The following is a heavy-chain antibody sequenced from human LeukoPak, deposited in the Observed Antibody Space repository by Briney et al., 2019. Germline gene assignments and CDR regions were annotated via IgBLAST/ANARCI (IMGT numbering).Heavy chain of an antibody. CDR3: ARDRDQGNYDFWSGYWNDAFDI. CDR2: ISSSSSTI. J-gene: IGHJ3*02. D-gene: IGHD3-3*01. V-gene: IGHV3-48*01. Sequence: GGSLRLSCAASGFTFSSYSMNWVRQAPGKGLEWVSYISSSSSTIYYADSVKGRFTISRDNAKNSLYLQMNSLRAEDTAVYYCARDRDQGNYDFWSGYWNDAFDIWGQGTMVTVSS. CDR1: GFTFSSYS.